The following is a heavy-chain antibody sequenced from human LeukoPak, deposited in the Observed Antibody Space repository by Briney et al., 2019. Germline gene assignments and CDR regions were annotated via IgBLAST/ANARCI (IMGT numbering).Heavy chain of an antibody. CDR1: GGSFSRYY. Sequence: SETLSLTCAAYGGSFSRYYWSWIRQPPGMGLEWIGEINQSGSTNYNPSLKSRVTISIDTSKNHLSLKLSSVTAADTAVYYCARGRRGWLYGMDVWGQGTMVTVSS. J-gene: IGHJ6*02. D-gene: IGHD5-24*01. CDR2: INQSGST. V-gene: IGHV4-34*01. CDR3: ARGRRGWLYGMDV.